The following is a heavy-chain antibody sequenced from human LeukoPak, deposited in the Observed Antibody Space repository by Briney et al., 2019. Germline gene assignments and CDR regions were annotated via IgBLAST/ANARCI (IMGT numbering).Heavy chain of an antibody. CDR3: VRGGDGYNTDY. CDR2: INHSGST. J-gene: IGHJ4*02. CDR1: GGSFSGYY. V-gene: IGHV4-34*01. D-gene: IGHD5-24*01. Sequence: SETLSLTCAVYGGSFSGYYWSWIRQPPGKGLEWIGEINHSGSTNYNPSLKSRVTISVDTSKNQFSLKLSSVTAADTAVYYCVRGGDGYNTDYWGQGTLVTVPS.